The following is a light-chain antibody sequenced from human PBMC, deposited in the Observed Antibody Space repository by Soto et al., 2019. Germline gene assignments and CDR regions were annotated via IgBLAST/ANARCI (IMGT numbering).Light chain of an antibody. V-gene: IGKV3-15*01. Sequence: EIVMTQSPATLSVSPGERATLSCRASQSVSSNLAWYQQKPGQAPRLLIYGASTRATGTPARFSGSGSGTEFTLTISSLQSEDFAVYYCQQYNNWSPRYTFGQGTKLEIK. CDR2: GAS. CDR1: QSVSSN. J-gene: IGKJ2*01. CDR3: QQYNNWSPRYT.